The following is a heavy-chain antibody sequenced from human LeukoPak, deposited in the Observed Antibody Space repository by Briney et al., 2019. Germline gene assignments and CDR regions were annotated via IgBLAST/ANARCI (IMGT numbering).Heavy chain of an antibody. CDR2: ISGDSIYI. D-gene: IGHD6-19*01. Sequence: GGSLGLSCAAAGFTFTSYSMNWVRQAPGRGLEWVSSISGDSIYIYYADSVKGRFTISRDNAKNTLYLQMNSLRAEDTAVYYCARGVAVAGPYNWFDPWGQGTLVTVPS. CDR1: GFTFTSYS. V-gene: IGHV3-21*01. CDR3: ARGVAVAGPYNWFDP. J-gene: IGHJ5*02.